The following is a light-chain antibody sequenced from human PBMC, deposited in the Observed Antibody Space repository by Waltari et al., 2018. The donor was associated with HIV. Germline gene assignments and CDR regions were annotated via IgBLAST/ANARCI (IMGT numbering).Light chain of an antibody. Sequence: QSVLTQPPSVSAAPGQKVTISCSGRNSNIGNNYVSWSQQIPGTAPKLLIYDNNNRPSGIPDRFSGSKSDTSATLGITGLQTGDEADYRCGTWDSSLSAVVFGGGTKLTVL. V-gene: IGLV1-51*01. J-gene: IGLJ3*02. CDR1: NSNIGNNY. CDR3: GTWDSSLSAVV. CDR2: DNN.